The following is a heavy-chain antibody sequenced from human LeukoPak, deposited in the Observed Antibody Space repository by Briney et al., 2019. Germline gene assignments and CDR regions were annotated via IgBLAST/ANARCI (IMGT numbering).Heavy chain of an antibody. J-gene: IGHJ3*02. Sequence: GASVKVSCKASGCTFTDYFMYWVRQAPGQGLEWMGRINPDAGDTNYAQTFQGRITMTRDTSISTAYMELSSLKSDDTAVYYCARLSTATRHWLAASDIWGQGTVVTVSS. D-gene: IGHD6-19*01. CDR2: INPDAGDT. CDR1: GCTFTDYF. CDR3: ARLSTATRHWLAASDI. V-gene: IGHV1-2*06.